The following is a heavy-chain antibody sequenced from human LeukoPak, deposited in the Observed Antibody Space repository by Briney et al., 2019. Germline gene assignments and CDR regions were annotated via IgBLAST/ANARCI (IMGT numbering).Heavy chain of an antibody. Sequence: GGSLRLSCVASGFTFGKYWMSWVRQAPGKGLEWVANIKLDGSEKNYVDSVKGRFTISRDNSKNTLYLQMNSLRVEDTAVYYCARKGGSRFLGRYKYYGLDVWGQGTTVTVS. D-gene: IGHD3-3*01. V-gene: IGHV3-7*01. J-gene: IGHJ6*02. CDR1: GFTFGKYW. CDR2: IKLDGSEK. CDR3: ARKGGSRFLGRYKYYGLDV.